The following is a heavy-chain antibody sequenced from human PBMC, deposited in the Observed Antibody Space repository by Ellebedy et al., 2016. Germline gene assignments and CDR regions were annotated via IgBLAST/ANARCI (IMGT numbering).Heavy chain of an antibody. CDR2: INSQINAM. D-gene: IGHD5-12*01. Sequence: GESLKISXSASGFTVSRSYMNWVRQAPGKGLEWVSYINSQINAMYYADSVRGRFTISRDNAKNSLYLQMSSLRAEDTAVYYCARDSGYDWLVDCWGQGTLVTVSS. V-gene: IGHV3-48*04. J-gene: IGHJ4*02. CDR3: ARDSGYDWLVDC. CDR1: GFTVSRSY.